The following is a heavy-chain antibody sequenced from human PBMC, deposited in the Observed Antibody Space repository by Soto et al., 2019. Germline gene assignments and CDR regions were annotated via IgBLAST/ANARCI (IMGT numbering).Heavy chain of an antibody. V-gene: IGHV1-8*01. Sequence: QVQLVQSGAEVKKPGASVKVSCKASGYTFTSYDINWVRQATGQGLEWMGWMNPNSGNTGYAQKFQGRVTMTRNTSISTAYMELSSLRSEDTAVYYCARDEESYGDQLIAFDIWGQGTMVTVSS. CDR2: MNPNSGNT. J-gene: IGHJ3*02. D-gene: IGHD4-17*01. CDR1: GYTFTSYD. CDR3: ARDEESYGDQLIAFDI.